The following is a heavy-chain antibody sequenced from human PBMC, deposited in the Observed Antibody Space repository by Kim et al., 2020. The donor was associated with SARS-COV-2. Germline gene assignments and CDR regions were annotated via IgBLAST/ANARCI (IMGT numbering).Heavy chain of an antibody. J-gene: IGHJ6*02. CDR3: ARATSVTMVRATLRVAMDV. V-gene: IGHV3-74*01. CDR1: GFTFSSYW. D-gene: IGHD3-10*01. CDR2: INSDGSII. Sequence: GGSLRLSCAASGFTFSSYWMHWVRQAPGKELVWVSRINSDGSIINYADSVKGRFTISRDNAKNTVYLQMNSLRAEDTAVYYCARATSVTMVRATLRVAMDVWGQGTTVTVSS.